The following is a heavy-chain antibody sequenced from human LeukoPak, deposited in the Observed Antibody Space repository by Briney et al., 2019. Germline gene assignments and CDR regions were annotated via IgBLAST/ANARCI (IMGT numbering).Heavy chain of an antibody. D-gene: IGHD6-19*01. J-gene: IGHJ5*02. CDR3: ATDSSGYNWFDP. CDR1: GYTFTSYD. Sequence: AASVKVSCKASGYTFTSYDINWVRQATGQGLEWMGWMNPNSGNTGYAQKFQGRVTMTRNTSISTAYMELSSLRSEDTAVYYCATDSSGYNWFDPWGQGTLVTVPS. CDR2: MNPNSGNT. V-gene: IGHV1-8*01.